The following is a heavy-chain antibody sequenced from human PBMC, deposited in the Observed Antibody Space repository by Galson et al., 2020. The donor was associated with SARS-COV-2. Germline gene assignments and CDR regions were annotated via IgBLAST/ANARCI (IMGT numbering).Heavy chain of an antibody. CDR1: GYSINSDFY. Sequence: SETLSLTCAVSGYSINSDFYWAWIRQPPGKGLEWIGSIHQSGTTYQNPSLKSRVTISLDTSKNQFSLNLSSVTAADTAVYYCAGPSSSGYYSIWYFDLWGRGTLVTVSS. CDR2: IHQSGTT. D-gene: IGHD3-22*01. CDR3: AGPSSSGYYSIWYFDL. V-gene: IGHV4-38-2*01. J-gene: IGHJ2*01.